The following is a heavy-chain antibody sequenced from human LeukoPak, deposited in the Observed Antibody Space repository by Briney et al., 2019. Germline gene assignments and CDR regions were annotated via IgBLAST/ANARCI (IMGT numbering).Heavy chain of an antibody. J-gene: IGHJ4*02. CDR1: GFTFSSYW. CDR3: AKDRGGTGNAYYFDS. V-gene: IGHV3-23*01. CDR2: ITGTGAGYST. D-gene: IGHD7-27*01. Sequence: GGSLRLSCAASGFTFSSYWMSWVRQAPGKGLEWVSAITGTGAGYSTYYADSVKGRFTISRDNSKNTQYLQMNSLGAEDTAVYYCAKDRGGTGNAYYFDSWGQGTLVTVSS.